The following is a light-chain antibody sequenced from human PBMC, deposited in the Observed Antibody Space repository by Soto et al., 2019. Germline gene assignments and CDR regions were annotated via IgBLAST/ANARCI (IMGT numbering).Light chain of an antibody. CDR1: QSIISTY. J-gene: IGKJ1*01. V-gene: IGKV3-20*01. CDR3: QQYGMSPRT. Sequence: EIVLTQSPGTLSLSPGERATLSCRASQSIISTYLAWYRQKPGHAPRVLIYGASSRATGIPDRFSCRGSGTHFTRTMSRLEPEDFAVYYCQQYGMSPRTFEQGTKVEIK. CDR2: GAS.